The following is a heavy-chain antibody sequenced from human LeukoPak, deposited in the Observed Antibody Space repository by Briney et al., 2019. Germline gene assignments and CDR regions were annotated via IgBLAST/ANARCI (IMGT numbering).Heavy chain of an antibody. D-gene: IGHD4-17*01. Sequence: PSQTLSLTCTVSGGSISSGSYYWSWIRQPPGKGLEWIGEINHSGSTNYNPSLKSRVTISVDTSKNQFSLKLSSVTAADTAVYYCARDIYARVTRGYYYYYMDVWGKGTTVTISS. CDR2: INHSGST. J-gene: IGHJ6*03. V-gene: IGHV4-61*09. CDR1: GGSISSGSYY. CDR3: ARDIYARVTRGYYYYYMDV.